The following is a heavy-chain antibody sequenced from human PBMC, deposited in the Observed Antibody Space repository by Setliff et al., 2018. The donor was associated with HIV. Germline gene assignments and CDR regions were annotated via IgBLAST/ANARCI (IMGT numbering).Heavy chain of an antibody. CDR1: GGSISSGTYF. CDR3: ASRGIVVVTMSMPDEFFVH. CDR2: IHTSGNA. V-gene: IGHV4-61*09. J-gene: IGHJ1*01. Sequence: PSETLSLTCTVSGGSISSGTYFWSWIRQPAGKGLEWIGHIHTSGNANYNPSLNSRVTISVDRSRNQFSLTLNSVTAADTATYYCASRGIVVVTMSMPDEFFVHWGHGTLVTVSS. D-gene: IGHD2-21*02.